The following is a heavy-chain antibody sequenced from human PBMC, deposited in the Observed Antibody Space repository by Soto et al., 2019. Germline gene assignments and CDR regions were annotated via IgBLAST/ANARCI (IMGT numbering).Heavy chain of an antibody. CDR3: ARDLQDRFDY. CDR1: GGSFSDSDW. Sequence: KPSETLSLTCAVSGGSFSDSDWWSWVRQPPGKGLEWIGEVYFDGSTNYNPSLKSRVSISVDISKNHFSLRLNSVTAADTAVYYCARDLQDRFDYWGQGLLVTVSS. J-gene: IGHJ4*02. V-gene: IGHV4-4*02. CDR2: VYFDGST.